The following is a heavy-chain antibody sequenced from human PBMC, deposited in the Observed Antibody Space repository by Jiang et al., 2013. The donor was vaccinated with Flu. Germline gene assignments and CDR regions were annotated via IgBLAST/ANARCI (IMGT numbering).Heavy chain of an antibody. CDR2: IDPNGGGT. D-gene: IGHD6-19*01. V-gene: IGHV1-2*02. CDR3: ARDSGAVAGTKF. CDR1: RYTFTGYH. Sequence: SGAEVKKPGGSVKVSCKASRYTFTGYHIHWVRQAPGQGLEWMGWIDPNGGGTNFAQRFQGRVTMTRDTSITTAYMELSSLTSDDTAMFYCARDSGAVAGTKFWGQGTLVTVSS. J-gene: IGHJ4*02.